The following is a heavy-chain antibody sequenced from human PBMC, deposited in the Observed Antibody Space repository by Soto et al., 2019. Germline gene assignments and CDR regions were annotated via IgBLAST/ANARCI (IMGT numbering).Heavy chain of an antibody. V-gene: IGHV3-21*01. J-gene: IGHJ4*02. Sequence: EVQLVESGGGLVKPGGSLRLSCAASGFTCSSYSMNWVRQAPVKGLEWVSSISSSSSYIYYADSVKGRFTISRDNAKNSLYLQMNSLRAEDTAVYYCARGYCSGGSCFYFDYWGQGTLVTVSS. D-gene: IGHD2-15*01. CDR3: ARGYCSGGSCFYFDY. CDR2: ISSSSSYI. CDR1: GFTCSSYS.